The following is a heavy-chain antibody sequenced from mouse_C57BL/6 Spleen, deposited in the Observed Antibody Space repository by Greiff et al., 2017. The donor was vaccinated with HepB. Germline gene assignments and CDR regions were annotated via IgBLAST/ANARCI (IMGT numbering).Heavy chain of an antibody. CDR2: ISNGGGST. Sequence: EVQLQESGGGLVQPGGSLKLSCAASGFTFSDYYMYWVRQTPEKRLEWVAYISNGGGSTYYPDTVKGRFTISRDNVKNTLYLQMSRLKSEDTAMYYCARRPRYAMDYWGQGTSVTVSS. CDR3: ARRPRYAMDY. CDR1: GFTFSDYY. J-gene: IGHJ4*01. V-gene: IGHV5-12*01.